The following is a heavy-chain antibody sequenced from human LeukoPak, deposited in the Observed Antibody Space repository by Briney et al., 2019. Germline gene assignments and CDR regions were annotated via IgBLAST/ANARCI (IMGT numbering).Heavy chain of an antibody. CDR2: ISSSSSYI. J-gene: IGHJ4*02. D-gene: IGHD5-18*01. Sequence: PGGSLRLSCAASGFTFSSYSMNWVRQAPGKGLEWVSSISSSSSYIYYADSVKGRFTISRDNAKNSLYLQMNSLRVEDTAVYYCARDDTQLYYFDYWGQGTLVTVSS. CDR1: GFTFSSYS. V-gene: IGHV3-21*01. CDR3: ARDDTQLYYFDY.